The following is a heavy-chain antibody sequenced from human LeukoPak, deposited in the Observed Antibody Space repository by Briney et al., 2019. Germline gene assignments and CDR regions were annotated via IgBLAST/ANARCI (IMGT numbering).Heavy chain of an antibody. CDR3: ARVLLGYCSGGSCSYYYYYGMDV. V-gene: IGHV3-48*01. D-gene: IGHD2-15*01. Sequence: PGGSLRLSCAASGFTFSSYSMNCVRQAPGKGLEWVSYISSSSSTIYYAASVKGRFTISRDNAKNSLYLQMNSLRAEDTAVYYCARVLLGYCSGGSCSYYYYYGMDVWGQGTTVTVSS. CDR1: GFTFSSYS. CDR2: ISSSSSTI. J-gene: IGHJ6*02.